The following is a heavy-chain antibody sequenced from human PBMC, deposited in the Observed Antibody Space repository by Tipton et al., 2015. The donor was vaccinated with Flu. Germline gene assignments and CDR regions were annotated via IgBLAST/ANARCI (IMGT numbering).Heavy chain of an antibody. J-gene: IGHJ4*02. CDR1: GGSISGYY. D-gene: IGHD1-26*01. CDR2: IYYSGTT. V-gene: IGHV4-59*01. CDR3: ARGYSATYGKFGS. Sequence: TLSLTCTVSGGSISGYYWSWIRQPPGKGLEWIGYIYYSGTTNYNPSLKSRVTISVDTSKNHFSLRLTSMTAADTAVYYCARGYSATYGKFGSWGRGTLVTVSS.